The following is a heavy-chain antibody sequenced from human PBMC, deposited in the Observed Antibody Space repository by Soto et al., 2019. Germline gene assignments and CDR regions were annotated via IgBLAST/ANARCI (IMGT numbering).Heavy chain of an antibody. V-gene: IGHV1-69*06. CDR1: GDTFSSNA. J-gene: IGHJ5*02. CDR2: INPIFGTA. D-gene: IGHD6-13*01. Sequence: QVQLVQSGAEVKTPGSSVKVSCKASGDTFSSNAINWVRQAPGQGLEWMGGINPIFGTAKYAQKLQGRVTITADKSTSTAYMELSSLRSEDTAVYYCAREAAAGRNWFDPWGQGTLVTVSS. CDR3: AREAAAGRNWFDP.